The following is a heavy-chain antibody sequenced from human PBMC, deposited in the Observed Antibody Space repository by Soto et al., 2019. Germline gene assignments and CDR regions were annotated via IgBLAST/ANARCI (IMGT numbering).Heavy chain of an antibody. CDR1: GYSFVSYG. CDR3: AKTDGYDLEY. Sequence: PGDSRKISCKGSGYSFVSYGIAWGRQMPGKGREGRGSLYPGDPDTTYSPSIQGQVPISADTSSPTVYLPWNTLKASDTAMYYCAKTDGYDLEYWGQGTQVTVSS. J-gene: IGHJ4*02. V-gene: IGHV5-51*01. CDR2: LYPGDPDT. D-gene: IGHD5-18*01.